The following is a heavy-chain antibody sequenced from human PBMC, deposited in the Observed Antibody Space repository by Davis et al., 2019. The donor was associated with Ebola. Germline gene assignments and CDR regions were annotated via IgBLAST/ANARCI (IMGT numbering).Heavy chain of an antibody. D-gene: IGHD3-22*01. CDR1: GGSISSYY. V-gene: IGHV4-59*01. J-gene: IGHJ5*02. Sequence: MPSETLSLTCTVSGGSISSYYWSWIRQPPGKGLEWIGYIYYSGSTNYKPSLKSRVTISVDTSKNQFSLKLSSVTAANTAVYYCARSGGVDSSGYYYRHYWFVPWGQGTLVTVSS. CDR2: IYYSGST. CDR3: ARSGGVDSSGYYYRHYWFVP.